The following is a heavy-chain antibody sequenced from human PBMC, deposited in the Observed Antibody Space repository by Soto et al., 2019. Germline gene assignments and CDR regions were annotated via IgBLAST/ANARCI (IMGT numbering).Heavy chain of an antibody. CDR1: GFFFSSYT. Sequence: EVQLLESGGGLVQPGGSLRLSCVGSGFFFSSYTMTWVRQAPGKGLEWVSSFSATSENIYYADSVRGRFTISGDNSKNTLFLQMNSLTAEDTAMYYCAKARDHQWVRLPVYDWGQGNLVIVSS. CDR3: AKARDHQWVRLPVYD. CDR2: FSATSENI. V-gene: IGHV3-23*01. J-gene: IGHJ4*02. D-gene: IGHD1-26*01.